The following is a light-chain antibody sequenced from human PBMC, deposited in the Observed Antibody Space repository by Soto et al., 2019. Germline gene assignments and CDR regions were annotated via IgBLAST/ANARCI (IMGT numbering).Light chain of an antibody. CDR3: QQSNNWLLYT. J-gene: IGKJ2*01. CDR1: QNLSSN. Sequence: EIVMTQSPATLSVSPGERATLSCRASQNLSSNLAWYQQKPAQAPRLLIYGAPTRATGIPARFSGSGSGTELTLNSSSLQSEEFAVYYCQQSNNWLLYTFGQGTKLEIK. CDR2: GAP. V-gene: IGKV3-15*01.